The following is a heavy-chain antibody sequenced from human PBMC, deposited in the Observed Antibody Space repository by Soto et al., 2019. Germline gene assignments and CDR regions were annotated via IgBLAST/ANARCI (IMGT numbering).Heavy chain of an antibody. V-gene: IGHV1-69*06. Sequence: SVKVSCKASGGTFSSYAISWVRQAPGQGLEWMGGIIPIFGTANYAQKFQGRVKITADKSTSTAYMELSSLRSEDTAVYYCARNRIGAYSGLDFDYWGQGTLVTVSS. D-gene: IGHD6-13*01. CDR1: GGTFSSYA. CDR2: IIPIFGTA. CDR3: ARNRIGAYSGLDFDY. J-gene: IGHJ4*02.